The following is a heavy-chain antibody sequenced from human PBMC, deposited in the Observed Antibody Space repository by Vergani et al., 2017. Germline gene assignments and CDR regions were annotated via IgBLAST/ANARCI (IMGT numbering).Heavy chain of an antibody. CDR2: IQLNGSKQ. J-gene: IGHJ4*02. CDR3: AKHCRGWGIYY. V-gene: IGHV3-30*02. Sequence: QVQLVESGGGVVQRGGYLRLPCETSGFTLSNYEMQWIRQGPGKGLEFVAFIQLNGSKQYYADSVKGRFTLPREFSKNSLCLQVNSLRTDDTATYYCAKHCRGWGIYYWGQGTQVIVSS. CDR1: GFTLSNYE. D-gene: IGHD3-16*01.